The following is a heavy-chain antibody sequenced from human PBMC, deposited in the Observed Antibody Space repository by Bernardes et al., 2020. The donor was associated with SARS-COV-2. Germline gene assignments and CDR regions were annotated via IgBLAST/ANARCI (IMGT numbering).Heavy chain of an antibody. V-gene: IGHV4-34*01. CDR3: ARGSAAVVSHFMLLFANWYFDL. D-gene: IGHD2-15*01. CDR1: SGSFSGYY. Sequence: SEILSLTCAVYSGSFSGYYWSWIRQTPGKGLEWIGEINDSGSTKYNPAVKSRVTISVDPSKNQFSLKLNPVTAADTAVYYCARGSAAVVSHFMLLFANWYFDLWGRGTLVTVSS. J-gene: IGHJ2*01. CDR2: INDSGST.